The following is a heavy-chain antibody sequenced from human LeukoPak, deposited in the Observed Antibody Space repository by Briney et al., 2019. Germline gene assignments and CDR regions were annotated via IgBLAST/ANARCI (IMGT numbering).Heavy chain of an antibody. Sequence: ASVKVSCKASGGTFSSYAISWVRQAPGHGLEWMGGIIPIFGTANYAQKFQGRVTITTDESTSTAYMELSSLRSEDTAVYYCASSASIVVVVAATFSLDYWGQGTLVTVSS. CDR3: ASSASIVVVVAATFSLDY. V-gene: IGHV1-69*05. CDR1: GGTFSSYA. J-gene: IGHJ4*02. D-gene: IGHD2-15*01. CDR2: IIPIFGTA.